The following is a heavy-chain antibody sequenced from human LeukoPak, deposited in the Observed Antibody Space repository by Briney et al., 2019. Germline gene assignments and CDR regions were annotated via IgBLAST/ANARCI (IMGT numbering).Heavy chain of an antibody. CDR3: ARDKDYYDSPNY. Sequence: ASVKVSCKASGYTFTNYGISWVRQAPGQGLEWMGWISAYNGNTNSAQKFHDRVTMTTDTSTRTAYMELRSLTSDDTAVYYCARDKDYYDSPNYWGQGTLVTVSS. V-gene: IGHV1-18*01. CDR1: GYTFTNYG. J-gene: IGHJ4*02. D-gene: IGHD3-22*01. CDR2: ISAYNGNT.